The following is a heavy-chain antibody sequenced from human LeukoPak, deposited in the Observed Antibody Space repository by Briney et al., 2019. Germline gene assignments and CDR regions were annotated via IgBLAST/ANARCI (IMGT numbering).Heavy chain of an antibody. CDR2: INPNSGGT. CDR3: ARDRAWIQLWLDAFDI. Sequence: ASVEVSCKASGYTFTGYYMHWVRQAPGQGLEWMGWINPNSGGTNYAQKFQGRVTMTRDTSISTAYMELSRLRSDDTAVYYCARDRAWIQLWLDAFDIWGQGTMVTVSS. V-gene: IGHV1-2*02. D-gene: IGHD5-18*01. CDR1: GYTFTGYY. J-gene: IGHJ3*02.